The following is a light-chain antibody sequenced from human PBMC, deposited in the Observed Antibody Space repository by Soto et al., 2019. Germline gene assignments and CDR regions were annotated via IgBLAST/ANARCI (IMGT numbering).Light chain of an antibody. J-gene: IGKJ4*01. V-gene: IGKV1-9*01. CDR3: QQLNGYQLT. Sequence: DIQLTQSPSFLSESAGDRVTITCRASPGISTYLAWYQQKPGKAPKLLIYSASPLQSGVPSRFSGSGSGTEFTLTIISLQPEDFATYYCQQLNGYQLTFGGGTKVEIK. CDR2: SAS. CDR1: PGISTY.